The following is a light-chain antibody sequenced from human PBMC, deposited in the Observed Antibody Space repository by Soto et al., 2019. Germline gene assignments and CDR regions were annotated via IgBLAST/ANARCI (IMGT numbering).Light chain of an antibody. CDR2: YDD. CDR1: TSNIGKNT. Sequence: QAVVTQPPSVSAGPGQRVTISCSGSTSNIGKNTVNWYQQLPGEAPKLFIYYDDLLASGVSDRFSGSKSGTSASLAISGLQSEDEADYYCGAWDDTLNGWVFGGGTKLTVL. V-gene: IGLV1-36*01. CDR3: GAWDDTLNGWV. J-gene: IGLJ3*02.